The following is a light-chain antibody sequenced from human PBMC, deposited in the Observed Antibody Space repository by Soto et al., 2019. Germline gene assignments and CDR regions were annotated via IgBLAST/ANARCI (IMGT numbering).Light chain of an antibody. Sequence: ELVLTRSPATLSLSPGERAPLSCRASQSVSTYLAWYQQKPGQAPRLLIYDASNRATGIPARFSGSGSGTDFSLTISGLEHEDFAVYYCQQRTNRPPITFGQGTRLEIK. CDR2: DAS. CDR3: QQRTNRPPIT. CDR1: QSVSTY. V-gene: IGKV3-11*01. J-gene: IGKJ5*01.